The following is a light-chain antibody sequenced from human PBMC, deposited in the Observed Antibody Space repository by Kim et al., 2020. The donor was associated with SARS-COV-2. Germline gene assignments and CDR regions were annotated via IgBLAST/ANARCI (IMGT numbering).Light chain of an antibody. V-gene: IGKV3-15*01. Sequence: EIVMTQSPATLSLSPGETATLSCRASQSVGYNLAWYQQKPGQAPRLLIFAAYTRATGIPDRFSGSGSGAQFTLTVSSLQSEDFAIYYCQQYYGWTRTFGQGTKVDIK. CDR3: QQYYGWTRT. J-gene: IGKJ1*01. CDR2: AAY. CDR1: QSVGYN.